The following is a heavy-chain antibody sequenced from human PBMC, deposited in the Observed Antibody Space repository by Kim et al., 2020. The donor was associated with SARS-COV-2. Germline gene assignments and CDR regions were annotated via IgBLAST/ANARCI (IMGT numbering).Heavy chain of an antibody. V-gene: IGHV3-15*01. CDR3: TTTQILIVVVPAAGNYYYYGMDV. CDR1: GFTFSNAW. D-gene: IGHD2-2*01. J-gene: IGHJ6*04. Sequence: GGSLRLSCAASGFTFSNAWMSWFRQAPGKGLEWVGRIKSKTDGGTTDYAAPVKGRFTISRDASKNTLYLQMNSLKTEDTAVYYCTTTQILIVVVPAAGNYYYYGMDVWGKGTTVTVSS. CDR2: IKSKTDGGTT.